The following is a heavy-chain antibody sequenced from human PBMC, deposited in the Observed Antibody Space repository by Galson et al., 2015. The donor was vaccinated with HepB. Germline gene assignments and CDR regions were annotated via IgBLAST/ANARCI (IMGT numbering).Heavy chain of an antibody. D-gene: IGHD6-13*01. CDR2: INSDGSST. Sequence: SLRLSCAASGFTFSSYWMHWVRQAPGKGLVWVSRINSDGSSTSYADSVKGRFTISRDNAKNTLYLQMNSLRAEDTAVYYCARGDGAAAVYYYYMDVWGKGTTVTVSS. J-gene: IGHJ6*03. CDR3: ARGDGAAAVYYYYMDV. CDR1: GFTFSSYW. V-gene: IGHV3-74*01.